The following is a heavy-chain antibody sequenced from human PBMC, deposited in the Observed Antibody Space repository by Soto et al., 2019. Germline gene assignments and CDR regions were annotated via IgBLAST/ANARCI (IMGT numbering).Heavy chain of an antibody. CDR2: IYYTGST. CDR1: GGSISSSSYY. J-gene: IGHJ6*02. Sequence: PSETLSLTCTVSGGSISSSSYYWGWIRQPPGKGLEWIGNIYYTGSTYYNPSLKSRVTISVDTSKNQFSLKLSSVTAADTAVYYCARQGYYDILTGHNYYYYGMDVWGQGTTVTVSS. V-gene: IGHV4-39*01. CDR3: ARQGYYDILTGHNYYYYGMDV. D-gene: IGHD3-9*01.